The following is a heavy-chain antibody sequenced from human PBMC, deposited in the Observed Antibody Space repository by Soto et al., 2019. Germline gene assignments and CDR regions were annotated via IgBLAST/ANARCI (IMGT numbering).Heavy chain of an antibody. J-gene: IGHJ5*02. CDR1: GFTFSRHW. V-gene: IGHV3-74*03. CDR3: AREVIAATGTIRWFDP. D-gene: IGHD6-25*01. Sequence: GGSLRLSCAASGFTFSRHWMHWVRQTPGKGPVWVSRINDDGSSTKYADSVKGRFTIARDNAKNTVFLQMSSLRAEDTAVYYCAREVIAATGTIRWFDPWGQGTLVTVSS. CDR2: INDDGSST.